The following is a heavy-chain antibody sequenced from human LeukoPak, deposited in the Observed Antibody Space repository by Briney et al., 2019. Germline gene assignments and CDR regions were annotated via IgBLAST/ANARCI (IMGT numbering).Heavy chain of an antibody. D-gene: IGHD5-18*01. CDR2: IYYSGST. Sequence: PSETLSLTCTVSGGSISSSSYYWGWIRQPPGKGLEWIGSIYYSGSTYYNPSLKSRVTISVDTSKNQISLKLSSVTAADTTVYYSARARERWYSYVSYTYYYRDTWGKGTTVTVSS. J-gene: IGHJ6*03. CDR3: ARARERWYSYVSYTYYYRDT. V-gene: IGHV4-39*07. CDR1: GGSISSSSYY.